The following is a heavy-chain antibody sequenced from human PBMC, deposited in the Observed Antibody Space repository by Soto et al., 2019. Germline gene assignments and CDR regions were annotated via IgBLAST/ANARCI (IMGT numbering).Heavy chain of an antibody. CDR3: ARVAGTFYWYFDL. D-gene: IGHD3-10*01. V-gene: IGHV4-30-4*01. CDR1: GGSISSGDYY. Sequence: QVQLQESGPGLVKPSQTLSLTCTVSGGSISSGDYYWSWIRQPPGKGLEWIGYIYYSGSTYYNPSLKSRVTISVDTSKNQFSLKLSSVTVADTAVYYCARVAGTFYWYFDLWGRGTLVTVSS. CDR2: IYYSGST. J-gene: IGHJ2*01.